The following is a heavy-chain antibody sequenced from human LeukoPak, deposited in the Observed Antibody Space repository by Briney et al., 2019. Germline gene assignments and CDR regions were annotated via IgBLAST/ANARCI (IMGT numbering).Heavy chain of an antibody. Sequence: GGSLRLSCAASGFTFSDYYMSWIRQAPGKGLEWVAVISYDGSNKYYADSVKGRFTISRDNSKNTLYLQMNSLRAEDTAVYYCAKDPERHTMIDIPSGMDVWGQGTTVTVSS. CDR2: ISYDGSNK. V-gene: IGHV3-30*18. CDR1: GFTFSDYY. D-gene: IGHD3-22*01. CDR3: AKDPERHTMIDIPSGMDV. J-gene: IGHJ6*02.